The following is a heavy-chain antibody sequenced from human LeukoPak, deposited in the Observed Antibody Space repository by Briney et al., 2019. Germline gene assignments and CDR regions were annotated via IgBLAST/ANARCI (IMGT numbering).Heavy chain of an antibody. CDR1: GFTFRDLY. Sequence: GGFLRLSCAASGFTFRDLYMGWVRQAPGKGLEWVGRITHKPHGYTTKYAASLEGRFTISRDDSQNSLYLQINSLKTEDTAIYYCTRENYEKLDSWGQGTLVTVSS. CDR3: TRENYEKLDS. D-gene: IGHD1-7*01. V-gene: IGHV3-72*01. CDR2: ITHKPHGYTT. J-gene: IGHJ4*02.